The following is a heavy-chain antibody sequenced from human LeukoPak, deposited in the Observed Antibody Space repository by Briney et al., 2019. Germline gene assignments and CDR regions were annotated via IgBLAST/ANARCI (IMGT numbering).Heavy chain of an antibody. CDR1: EFAFSTYN. Sequence: GGSLRPCCAASEFAFSTYNMNWVRQAPGKGLEWVSYISTGSSTTYYADSVKGRFTISRDNVENSLYLQMNSLRDEDTAVYYCARVAAGYSVNYFDYWGQGTLVTVSS. J-gene: IGHJ4*02. CDR2: ISTGSSTT. CDR3: ARVAAGYSVNYFDY. D-gene: IGHD4-23*01. V-gene: IGHV3-48*02.